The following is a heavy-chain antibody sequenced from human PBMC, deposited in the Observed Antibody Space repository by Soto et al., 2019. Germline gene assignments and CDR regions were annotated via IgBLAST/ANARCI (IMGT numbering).Heavy chain of an antibody. CDR3: VREKVTMIVGFYYFDY. J-gene: IGHJ4*02. V-gene: IGHV3-66*01. Sequence: EMQLVESGGGLVQPGGSLRLSCAASGFTVSSNYMSWVRQAPGKGLEWVSVIYAGGSTHYADSVEDRFTISRDNSNNMLYLQMNSLRAEDTAVYYCVREKVTMIVGFYYFDYWGQGTRVTVSS. CDR2: IYAGGST. CDR1: GFTVSSNY. D-gene: IGHD3-22*01.